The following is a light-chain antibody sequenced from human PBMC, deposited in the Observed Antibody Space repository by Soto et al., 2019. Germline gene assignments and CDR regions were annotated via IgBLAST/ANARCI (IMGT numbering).Light chain of an antibody. CDR2: AAS. Sequence: DIHMTESPSSLSASVGDRVTITCRASQSITYLNWYQQKPGKAPKLLIYAASSLQSGVPSRFSGSGSGTHFTLTISSLQPEDFASYYCQQTYSTPLTFGGGTKVDIK. CDR3: QQTYSTPLT. J-gene: IGKJ4*01. V-gene: IGKV1-39*01. CDR1: QSITY.